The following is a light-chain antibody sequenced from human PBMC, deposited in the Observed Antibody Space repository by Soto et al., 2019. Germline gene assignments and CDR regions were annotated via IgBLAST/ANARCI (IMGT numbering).Light chain of an antibody. J-gene: IGKJ1*01. Sequence: DIQMTQSPSPLSASVGDRVAIAGRASQSISTYLNWYQPKTGKAPTLLIYGASSLQSGVPSRFSGRGSGTDCTLTISSLQPEDFATYYCQQSFSTPRTFGQGTKVDIK. CDR3: QQSFSTPRT. CDR2: GAS. V-gene: IGKV1-39*01. CDR1: QSISTY.